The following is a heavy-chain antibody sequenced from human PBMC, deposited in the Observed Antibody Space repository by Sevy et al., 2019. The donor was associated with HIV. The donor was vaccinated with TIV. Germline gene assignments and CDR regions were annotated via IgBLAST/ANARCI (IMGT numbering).Heavy chain of an antibody. CDR3: ARDQYYDFWSGYS. Sequence: GGSLRLSCAASGFTFSSYWMSWVRQAPGKGLEWVANIKQDGREKYYVDSVKGRFTISRDNAKNSLYLQMNSLRAEDTAVYYCARDQYYDFWSGYSWGQGTLVTVSS. D-gene: IGHD3-3*01. V-gene: IGHV3-7*03. CDR1: GFTFSSYW. CDR2: IKQDGREK. J-gene: IGHJ5*02.